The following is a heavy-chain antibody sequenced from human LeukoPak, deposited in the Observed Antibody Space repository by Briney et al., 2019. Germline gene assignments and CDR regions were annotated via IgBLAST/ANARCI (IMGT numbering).Heavy chain of an antibody. Sequence: GGSLRLSCAASGLTFSSHWMHWVRQAPGKGLVWVSRITNDGSSTTYADSVKGRFTISRDNAKNSLYLQMNSLRAEDTALYYCAKAPESMLRINWFDPWGQGTLVTVSS. V-gene: IGHV3-74*01. CDR2: ITNDGSST. CDR1: GLTFSSHW. CDR3: AKAPESMLRINWFDP. J-gene: IGHJ5*02. D-gene: IGHD1-14*01.